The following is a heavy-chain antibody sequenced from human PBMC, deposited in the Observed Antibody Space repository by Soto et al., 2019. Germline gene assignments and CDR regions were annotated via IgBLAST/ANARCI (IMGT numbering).Heavy chain of an antibody. Sequence: QVQLVESGGGVVQPGRSLRLSCAASGFTFSSYGMHWVRQAPGKGLEWVAVISYDGSNKYYADSVKGRFTISRDNSKNTLYLQMNSLRAEDTAVYYCATPQVGWYPPFDYWGQGTLVTVSS. V-gene: IGHV3-30*03. CDR1: GFTFSSYG. D-gene: IGHD6-19*01. CDR3: ATPQVGWYPPFDY. CDR2: ISYDGSNK. J-gene: IGHJ4*02.